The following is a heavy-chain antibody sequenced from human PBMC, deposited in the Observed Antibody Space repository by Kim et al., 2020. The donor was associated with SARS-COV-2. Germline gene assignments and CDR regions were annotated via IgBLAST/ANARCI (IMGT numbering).Heavy chain of an antibody. CDR2: INPSGGST. D-gene: IGHD6-19*01. CDR1: GYTFTSYY. J-gene: IGHJ4*02. V-gene: IGHV1-46*01. CDR3: ARVEEVQWLVKRGFVY. Sequence: ASVKVSCKASGYTFTSYYMHWVRQAPGQGLEWMGIINPSGGSTSYAQKFQGRVTMTRDTSTSTVYMELSSLRSEDTAVYYCARVEEVQWLVKRGFVYWGQGTLVTVSS.